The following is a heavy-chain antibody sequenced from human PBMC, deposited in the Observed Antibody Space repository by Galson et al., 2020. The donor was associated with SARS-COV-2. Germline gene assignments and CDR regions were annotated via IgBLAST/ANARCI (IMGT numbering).Heavy chain of an antibody. V-gene: IGHV3-30*02. CDR2: IRYDGSNK. Sequence: GGSLRLSCAASGFTFSSYGMHWVRQAPGKGLEWVAFIRYDGSNKYYADSVKGRFTISRDNSKNTLYLQMNSLRAEDTAVYYCAKDGEGGEYSSGWYLQPLYYYYYMDVWGKGTTVTISS. J-gene: IGHJ6*03. CDR3: AKDGEGGEYSSGWYLQPLYYYYYMDV. CDR1: GFTFSSYG. D-gene: IGHD6-19*01.